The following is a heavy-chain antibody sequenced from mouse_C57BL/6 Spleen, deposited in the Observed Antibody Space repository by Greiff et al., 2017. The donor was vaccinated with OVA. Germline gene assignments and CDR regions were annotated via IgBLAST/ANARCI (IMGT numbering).Heavy chain of an antibody. J-gene: IGHJ4*01. CDR3: ASGYYYGSSDYAMDY. V-gene: IGHV1-52*01. Sequence: VQLQQPGAELVRPGSSVKLSCKASGYTFTSYWMHWVKQRPIQGLEWIGNIDPSDSETHYNQKFKDKATLTVDKSSSTAYMQLSSLTSEDSAVYYCASGYYYGSSDYAMDYWGQGTSVTVSS. CDR1: GYTFTSYW. CDR2: IDPSDSET. D-gene: IGHD1-1*01.